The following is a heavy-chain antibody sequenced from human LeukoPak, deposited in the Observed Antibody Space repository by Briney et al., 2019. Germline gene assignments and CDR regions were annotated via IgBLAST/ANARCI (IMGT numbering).Heavy chain of an antibody. CDR2: INHNGNVN. Sequence: PGGSLRLSCAASGFTFSSYWMNWARQAPGKGLEWVASINHNGNVNYYVDSVKGRFTISRDISKNTLSLRMNSLRAEDTAVYSCATGGNFYYSHWGQGTLVTVSS. J-gene: IGHJ1*01. CDR1: GFTFSSYW. V-gene: IGHV3-7*01. D-gene: IGHD4-11*01. CDR3: ATGGNFYYSH.